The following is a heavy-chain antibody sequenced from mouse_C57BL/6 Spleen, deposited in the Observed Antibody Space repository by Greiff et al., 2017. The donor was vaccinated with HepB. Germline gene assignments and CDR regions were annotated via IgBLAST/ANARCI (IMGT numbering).Heavy chain of an antibody. D-gene: IGHD2-4*01. V-gene: IGHV1-15*01. CDR2: IDPETGGT. CDR1: GYTFTDYE. J-gene: IGHJ4*01. CDR3: TRGDYDGRRAMDY. Sequence: QVHVKQSGAELVRPGASVTLSCKASGYTFTDYEMHWVKQTPVHGLEWIGAIDPETGGTAYNQKFKGKAILTADKSSSTAYMELRSLTSEDSAVYYCTRGDYDGRRAMDYWGQGTSVTVSS.